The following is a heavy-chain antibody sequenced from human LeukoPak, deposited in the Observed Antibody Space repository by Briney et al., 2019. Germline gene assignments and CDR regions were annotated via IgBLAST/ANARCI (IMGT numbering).Heavy chain of an antibody. CDR3: AIHIVVVPAAKKKNWFDP. CDR1: GGSFSGYY. V-gene: IGHV4-34*01. Sequence: PSETLSLTCAVYGGSFSGYYWSWIRQPPGKGLEWIGEINHSGSTNHNPSLKSRVTKSVDTSKNQFSLKLSSVTAADTAVYYCAIHIVVVPAAKKKNWFDPWGQGTLVTVSS. D-gene: IGHD2-2*01. CDR2: INHSGST. J-gene: IGHJ5*02.